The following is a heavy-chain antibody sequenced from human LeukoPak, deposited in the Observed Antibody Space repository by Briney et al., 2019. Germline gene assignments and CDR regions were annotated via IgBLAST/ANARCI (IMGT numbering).Heavy chain of an antibody. Sequence: KVSCKASGYTFTSYCICWGRHMPGEGREWGGVIYPRDSETRYIPSFQGEVAISADKSISTGSLQWSTLPASDPAMYYCARTLNTLLWFGELPDLYTLASWGQGTLVTVSS. CDR3: ARTLNTLLWFGELPDLYTLAS. D-gene: IGHD3-10*01. J-gene: IGHJ4*02. CDR2: IYPRDSET. CDR1: GYTFTSYC. V-gene: IGHV5-51*01.